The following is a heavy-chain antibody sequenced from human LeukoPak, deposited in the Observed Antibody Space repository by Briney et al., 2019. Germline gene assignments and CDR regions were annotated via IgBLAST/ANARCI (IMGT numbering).Heavy chain of an antibody. V-gene: IGHV5-51*01. D-gene: IGHD2-2*01. J-gene: IGHJ4*02. CDR3: ARYTPSYCSSTSCYAKPGSDQSFDY. CDR2: IYPGDSDT. Sequence: GESLKISCKGSGYSFTSYWIGWVRQMPGKGLEWMGIIYPGDSDTRYSPSFQGQVTISADKSISTAYLQWSSLKASDTAMYYCARYTPSYCSSTSCYAKPGSDQSFDYWGQGTLVTVSS. CDR1: GYSFTSYW.